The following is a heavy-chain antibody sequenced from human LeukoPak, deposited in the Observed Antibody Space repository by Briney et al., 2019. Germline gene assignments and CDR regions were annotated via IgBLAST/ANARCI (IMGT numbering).Heavy chain of an antibody. CDR3: ARDGLAAATLHWCFDL. Sequence: GGSLRLSCAASGFTFSSYGIHWVRQAPGKGLEWVSSISSSSSYIYYADSVKGRFTISRDNAKNSLSLQMNSLRAEDTAVYYCARDGLAAATLHWCFDLWGRGTLVTVSS. V-gene: IGHV3-21*01. CDR2: ISSSSSYI. CDR1: GFTFSSYG. D-gene: IGHD6-25*01. J-gene: IGHJ2*01.